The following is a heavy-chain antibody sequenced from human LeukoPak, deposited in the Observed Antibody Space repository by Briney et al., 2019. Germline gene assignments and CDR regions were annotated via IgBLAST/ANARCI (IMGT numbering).Heavy chain of an antibody. J-gene: IGHJ4*02. CDR3: ARTTSMTASGYDY. D-gene: IGHD2-21*02. V-gene: IGHV1-8*03. CDR2: INPDTGDK. CDR1: GYTFTNYH. Sequence: ASVKVSCKASGYTFTNYHINWVRQASGQGLEWMTWINPDTGDKGYARKFQDRATITTDTSISTAYMELSSLSSEDTAVYFCARTTSMTASGYDYWGQGTLVSVSS.